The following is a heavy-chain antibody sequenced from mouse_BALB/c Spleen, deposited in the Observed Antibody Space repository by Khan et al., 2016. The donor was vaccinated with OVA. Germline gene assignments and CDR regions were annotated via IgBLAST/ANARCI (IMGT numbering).Heavy chain of an antibody. D-gene: IGHD2-14*01. CDR2: IIPSNDYT. J-gene: IGHJ3*01. V-gene: IGHV1-4*01. Sequence: QVRLQQSGAELARPGASVKMSCKASGYTFTTYTIHWVKQRPGQGLVWIGYIIPSNDYTNYNQKFKDRATLTADKSSSTAYMQLSSLTSEDSAVYYCVREGAYYRSDGWFAYWGQGTLVTVSA. CDR3: VREGAYYRSDGWFAY. CDR1: GYTFTTYT.